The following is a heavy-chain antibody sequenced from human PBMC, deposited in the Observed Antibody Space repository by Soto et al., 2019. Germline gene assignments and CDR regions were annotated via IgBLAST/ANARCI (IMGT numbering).Heavy chain of an antibody. D-gene: IGHD3-10*01. CDR2: IYNGGNT. V-gene: IGHV4-4*07. Sequence: LSLTCTVSGGSISSYYWSLIRQSAGKGLEWIGRIYNGGNTQYNPSLKSRVTMSADTSKNQFSLRLNSVTAADTAVYYCARDGSDSYGLDVWGQGTTVTVSS. CDR3: ARDGSDSYGLDV. CDR1: GGSISSYY. J-gene: IGHJ6*02.